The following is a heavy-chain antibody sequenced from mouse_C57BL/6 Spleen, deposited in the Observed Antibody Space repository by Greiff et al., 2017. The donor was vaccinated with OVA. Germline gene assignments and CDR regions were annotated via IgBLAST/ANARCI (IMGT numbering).Heavy chain of an antibody. J-gene: IGHJ2*01. Sequence: QVQLKQPGAELVMPGASVKLSCKASGYTFTSYWMHWVKQRPGQGLEWIGQIDPSDSYTNYNQKFKGKSTLTVAKSSSTAYMQLSSLTSEDSSVYYCARKSNRYGSSYGGYYFDYWGQGTTLTVSS. V-gene: IGHV1-69*01. D-gene: IGHD1-1*01. CDR1: GYTFTSYW. CDR2: IDPSDSYT. CDR3: ARKSNRYGSSYGGYYFDY.